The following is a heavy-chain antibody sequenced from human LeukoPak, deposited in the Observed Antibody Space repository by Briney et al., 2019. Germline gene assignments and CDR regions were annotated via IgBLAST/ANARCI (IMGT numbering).Heavy chain of an antibody. CDR2: IYYSGST. J-gene: IGHJ3*02. CDR3: ARSGYDSSGYFAFDI. D-gene: IGHD3-22*01. CDR1: GGSISSYY. V-gene: IGHV4-59*01. Sequence: PSETLSLTCTVSGGSISSYYWSWIRQPPGKGLEWIGYIYYSGSTNYNPSLKSRVTISVDTSKNQFSLKLSSVTAADTAVYYCARSGYDSSGYFAFDIWGQGTMVTVSS.